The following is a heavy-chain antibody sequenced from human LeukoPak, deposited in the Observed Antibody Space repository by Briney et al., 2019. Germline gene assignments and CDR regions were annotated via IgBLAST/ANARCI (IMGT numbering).Heavy chain of an antibody. J-gene: IGHJ5*02. D-gene: IGHD3-3*01. CDR2: ISSSSSYI. Sequence: GGSLRLSCAASGFTFSSYSMNWVRQAPGKGLEWVSSISSSSSYIYYADSVKGRFTISRDNAKDSLYLQMNSLRAEDTAVYYWARDKANVGVEWFYNIRLDPGGQGPWSPSPQ. CDR1: GFTFSSYS. V-gene: IGHV3-21*01. CDR3: ARDKANVGVEWFYNIRLDP.